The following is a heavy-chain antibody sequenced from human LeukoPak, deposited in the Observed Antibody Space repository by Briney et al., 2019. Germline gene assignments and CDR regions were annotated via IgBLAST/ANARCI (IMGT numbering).Heavy chain of an antibody. CDR3: ARAVGDYGDYYFDY. CDR1: GGSFSGYY. V-gene: IGHV4-59*01. CDR2: IYYSGST. Sequence: SETLSLTCAVYGGSFSGYYWSWIRQPPGKGLEWIGYIYYSGSTNYNPSLKSRVTISVDTSKNQFSLKLSSVTAADTAVYYCARAVGDYGDYYFDYWGQGTLVTVSS. D-gene: IGHD4-17*01. J-gene: IGHJ4*02.